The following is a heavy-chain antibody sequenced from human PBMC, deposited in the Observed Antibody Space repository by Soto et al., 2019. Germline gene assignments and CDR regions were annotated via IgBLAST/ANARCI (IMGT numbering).Heavy chain of an antibody. CDR2: ISSDGSIR. D-gene: IGHD3-16*01. CDR3: AKEVERVALTRVAGDYAMDV. CDR1: GFNFGSFG. J-gene: IGHJ6*02. V-gene: IGHV3-30*18. Sequence: QVQLVQSGGGVVQPGRSLRLSCAVSGFNFGSFGMHWVRQAPGKGLEGVASISSDGSIRHYVDSVKGRFTISRDNSRNTLYLQMSGLRLEDTAVYFCAKEVERVALTRVAGDYAMDVWGQGTTVTVSS.